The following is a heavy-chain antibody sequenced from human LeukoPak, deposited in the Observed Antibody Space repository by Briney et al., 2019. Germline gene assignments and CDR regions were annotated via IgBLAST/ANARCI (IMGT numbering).Heavy chain of an antibody. CDR3: VRLIGNSWLDY. D-gene: IGHD6-13*01. CDR1: GDSVSSNIVT. V-gene: IGHV6-1*01. Sequence: SQTLSLTCTISGDSVSSNIVTWNWIRQSPSRGLEWLGRTYYRSKWYTDYAESVKSRKTINPDTFKNQLSLQLNSVTPEDTAVYYCVRLIGNSWLDYWGQGTLVTVSS. J-gene: IGHJ4*02. CDR2: TYYRSKWYT.